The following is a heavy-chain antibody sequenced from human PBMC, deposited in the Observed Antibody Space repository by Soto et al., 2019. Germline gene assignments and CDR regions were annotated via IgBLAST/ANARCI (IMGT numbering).Heavy chain of an antibody. CDR3: ARGGGSVVVAATKFNWFDP. V-gene: IGHV3-48*01. D-gene: IGHD2-15*01. CDR1: GFTFSSYS. CDR2: ISSSSSTI. Sequence: GGSLRLSCAASGFTFSSYSMKWVRQAPGKGLEWVSYISSSSSTIYYADSVKGRFTISRDNAKNSLYLQMNSLRAEDTAVYYCARGGGSVVVAATKFNWFDPWGQGT. J-gene: IGHJ5*02.